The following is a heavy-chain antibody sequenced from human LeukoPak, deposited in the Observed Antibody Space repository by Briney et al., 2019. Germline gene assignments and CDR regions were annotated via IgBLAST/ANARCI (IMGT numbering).Heavy chain of an antibody. D-gene: IGHD2-21*02. V-gene: IGHV4-4*07. J-gene: IGHJ2*01. CDR3: ARDSTASSPWYFYL. CDR2: MYITGNT. Sequence: SETLSLTCTVPGGSISSYYWSWIRQPAGKGLEWIGRMYITGNTNYNPSLKSRVTMSLDTSKNHFSLKLSSVTAADTAVYYCARDSTASSPWYFYLWGRGTLVTVSS. CDR1: GGSISSYY.